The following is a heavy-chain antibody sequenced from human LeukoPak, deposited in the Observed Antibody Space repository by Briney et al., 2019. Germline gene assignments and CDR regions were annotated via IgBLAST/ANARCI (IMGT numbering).Heavy chain of an antibody. CDR2: ISSSSSTI. D-gene: IGHD3-10*01. Sequence: GGSLRLSCAASGFTFSSSGMSWVRQAPGKGLEWVSYISSSSSTIYYADSVKGRFTISRDNAKNSLYLQMNSLRAEDTAVYYCASLMVRGVDWWFDPWGQGTLVTVSS. CDR3: ASLMVRGVDWWFDP. CDR1: GFTFSSSG. J-gene: IGHJ5*02. V-gene: IGHV3-48*01.